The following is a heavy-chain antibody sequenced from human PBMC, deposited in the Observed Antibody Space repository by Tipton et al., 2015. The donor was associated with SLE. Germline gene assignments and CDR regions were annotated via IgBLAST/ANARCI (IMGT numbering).Heavy chain of an antibody. V-gene: IGHV4-61*02. D-gene: IGHD2-15*01. CDR2: IYTSGST. CDR1: GGSISSGSYY. Sequence: TLSLTCTVSGGSISSGSYYWSWIRQPAGKGLEWIGRIYTSGSTNYNPSLKSRVTISVDTSKNQFSLKLSSVTAADTAVYYSAREGNCSGGSCWNWFDPWGQGTLVTVSS. J-gene: IGHJ5*02. CDR3: AREGNCSGGSCWNWFDP.